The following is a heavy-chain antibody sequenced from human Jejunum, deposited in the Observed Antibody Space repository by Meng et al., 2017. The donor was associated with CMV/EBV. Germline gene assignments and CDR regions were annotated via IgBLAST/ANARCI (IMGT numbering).Heavy chain of an antibody. J-gene: IGHJ4*02. CDR1: SGTYY. V-gene: IGHV4-61*01. Sequence: SGTYYGNWIRQSPGKGLEWIASVFYSGSSDYNPSLKSRVTISVDTSRNQFFLELTSVTAADTAVYYCARGAVNMVRGVSYYFDYWGQGALVTVSS. D-gene: IGHD3-10*01. CDR2: VFYSGSS. CDR3: ARGAVNMVRGVSYYFDY.